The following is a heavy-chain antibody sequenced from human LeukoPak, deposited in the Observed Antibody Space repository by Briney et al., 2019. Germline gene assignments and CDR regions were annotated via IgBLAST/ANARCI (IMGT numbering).Heavy chain of an antibody. J-gene: IGHJ4*02. D-gene: IGHD1-1*01. CDR1: GYSFTPYY. CDR3: ARALYDCNDVGYDY. Sequence: ASVKVSCKASGYSFTPYYIHWVRHAPGQGLEWMGWINPNSGGANYEQQFQGRVTMTSDTSISSSYMELSSLTSDDAAVYYCARALYDCNDVGYDYWGQGTLVTVSS. CDR2: INPNSGGA. V-gene: IGHV1-2*02.